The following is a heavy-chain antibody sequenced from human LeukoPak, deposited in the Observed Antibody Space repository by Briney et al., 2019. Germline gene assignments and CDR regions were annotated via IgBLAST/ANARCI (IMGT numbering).Heavy chain of an antibody. CDR1: GDSISRNY. CDR3: AREVGATLVDY. CDR2: IYYSGST. J-gene: IGHJ4*02. V-gene: IGHV4-59*12. D-gene: IGHD1-26*01. Sequence: PSETLSLTCSVSGDSISRNYWSWIRQPPGKGLEWIGYIYYSGSTYYNPSLKSRVTISVDTSKNQFSLKLSSVTAADTAVYYCAREVGATLVDYWGQGTLVTVSP.